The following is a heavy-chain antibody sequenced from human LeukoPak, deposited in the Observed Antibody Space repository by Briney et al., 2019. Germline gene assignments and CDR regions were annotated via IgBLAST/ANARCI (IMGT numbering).Heavy chain of an antibody. J-gene: IGHJ4*02. CDR2: INHSGST. D-gene: IGHD3-22*01. V-gene: IGHV4-34*01. CDR1: GGSFSGYY. Sequence: SETLSLTCAVYGGSFSGYYWSWIRQPPGKGLEWIGEINHSGSTNYNPSLKSRVTISVDTSKNQFSLKLTSVTAADTAVYYCARRSKDSSGYYYFDYWGQGTLVTVSS. CDR3: ARRSKDSSGYYYFDY.